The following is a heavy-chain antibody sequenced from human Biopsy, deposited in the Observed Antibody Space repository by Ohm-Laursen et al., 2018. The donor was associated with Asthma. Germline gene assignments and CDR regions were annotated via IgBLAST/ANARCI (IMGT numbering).Heavy chain of an antibody. J-gene: IGHJ3*01. V-gene: IGHV1-3*01. CDR3: ARTYYDFLTGQVKDVFGV. D-gene: IGHD3-9*01. CDR1: GYTFINFA. Sequence: ASVKVSGKVSGYTFINFAIHWVRQAPGQRLEWMGWINAGNGNTKFSQKFQGRVTITRDTSASTAYMELRSLRSEDTATYYCARTYYDFLTGQVKDVFGVWGQGTMVTVSS. CDR2: INAGNGNT.